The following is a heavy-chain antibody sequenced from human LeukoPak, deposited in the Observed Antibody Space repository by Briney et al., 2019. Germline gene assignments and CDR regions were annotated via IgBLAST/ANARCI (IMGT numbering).Heavy chain of an antibody. D-gene: IGHD2-15*01. CDR2: MNPNSGNT. CDR1: GYTFTSYD. J-gene: IGHJ2*01. V-gene: IGHV1-8*01. Sequence: ASVKVSCKASGYTFTSYDINWVRQATGQGLEWMGWMNPNSGNTGYAQKFQGRVTMTRNTSISTAYMELSGLRSEDTAVYYCARRAVVVVAAIDWYFDLWGRGTLVTVSS. CDR3: ARRAVVVVAAIDWYFDL.